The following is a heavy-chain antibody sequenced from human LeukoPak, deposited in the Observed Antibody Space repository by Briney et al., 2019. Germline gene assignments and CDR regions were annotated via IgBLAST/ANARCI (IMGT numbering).Heavy chain of an antibody. J-gene: IGHJ4*02. CDR2: INPSGGST. CDR1: GYTFTSYY. V-gene: IGHV1-46*01. Sequence: GASVKVSCKASGYTFTSYYMHWVRQAPGQGLEWMGIINPSGGSTSYAQKFQGRVTMTRDMSTSTVYMELSSLRSEDTAVYYCATELLGARGVDYWGQGTLVTVSS. D-gene: IGHD1-26*01. CDR3: ATELLGARGVDY.